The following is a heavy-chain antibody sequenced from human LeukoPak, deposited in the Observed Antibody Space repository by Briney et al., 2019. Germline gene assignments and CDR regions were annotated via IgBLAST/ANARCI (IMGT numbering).Heavy chain of an antibody. CDR3: ARRWVVPAAISPVWFDP. CDR1: GGSFSSYY. Sequence: SETLSLTCTLSGGSFSSYYWSWIRQPPGKGLEWIGYIYYSGSTNYNPSLKSRVTISVDTSKNQFSLKLSSVTAADTAVYYCARRWVVPAAISPVWFDPWGQGTLVTVSS. D-gene: IGHD2-2*02. V-gene: IGHV4-59*12. J-gene: IGHJ5*02. CDR2: IYYSGST.